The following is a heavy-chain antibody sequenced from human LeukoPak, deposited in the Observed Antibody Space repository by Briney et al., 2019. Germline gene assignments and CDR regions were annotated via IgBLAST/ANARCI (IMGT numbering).Heavy chain of an antibody. CDR1: GFTFSSYG. CDR3: AKTNTLRLDP. Sequence: GGSLRLSCAASGFTFSSYGMHWVRQAPGKGLEWVAVISYDGSNKYYADSVTGRFTISRDNSKNTLYLQMNSLRAEDTAVYYCAKTNTLRLDPWGQGTLVTVSS. CDR2: ISYDGSNK. J-gene: IGHJ5*02. D-gene: IGHD3-16*01. V-gene: IGHV3-30*18.